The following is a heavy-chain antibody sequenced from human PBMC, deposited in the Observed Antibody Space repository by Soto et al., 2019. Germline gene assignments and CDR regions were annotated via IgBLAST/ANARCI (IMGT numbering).Heavy chain of an antibody. CDR1: GGTFSSYT. CDR3: ARGKVGDLVDV. V-gene: IGHV1-69*02. CDR2: IIPILGIA. J-gene: IGHJ6*02. D-gene: IGHD1-26*01. Sequence: QVQLVQSGAEVKKPGSSVKVSCKASGGTFSSYTISWVRQAPGQGLEWMGRIIPILGIANYAQKFQGRVTITADKSTSTAYMELSSMRSEDTDVYYCARGKVGDLVDVWGQGTTVTVSS.